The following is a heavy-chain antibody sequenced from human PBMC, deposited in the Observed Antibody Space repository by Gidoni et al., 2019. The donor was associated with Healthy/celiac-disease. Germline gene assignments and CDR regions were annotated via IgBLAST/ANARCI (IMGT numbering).Heavy chain of an antibody. V-gene: IGHV3-23*01. CDR2: ISGSGGST. J-gene: IGHJ4*02. CDR3: AKPPRYCSGGSCGDY. Sequence: EVQLLESGGGLVQPGGALRLSCAASGFTVSSYAMSWVRQAPGKGLEWVSAISGSGGSTYYADSVKGRFTISRDNSKNTLYLQMNSLSAEDTAVYYCAKPPRYCSGGSCGDYWGQGTLVTVSS. CDR1: GFTVSSYA. D-gene: IGHD2-15*01.